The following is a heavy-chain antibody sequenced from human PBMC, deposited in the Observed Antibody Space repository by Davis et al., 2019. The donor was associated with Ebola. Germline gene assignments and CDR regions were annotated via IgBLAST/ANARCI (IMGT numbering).Heavy chain of an antibody. D-gene: IGHD2-2*01. CDR2: ISGSGGST. V-gene: IGHV3-23*01. J-gene: IGHJ6*02. CDR3: VVVPATTTYYYYYGMDV. Sequence: GESLKISCAASGFTFSSYAMSWVRQAPGKGLEWVSAISGSGGSTYYADSVKGRFTISRDNSKNTLYLQMNSLRAEDTAVYYCVVVPATTTYYYYYGMDVWGQGTTVTVSS. CDR1: GFTFSSYA.